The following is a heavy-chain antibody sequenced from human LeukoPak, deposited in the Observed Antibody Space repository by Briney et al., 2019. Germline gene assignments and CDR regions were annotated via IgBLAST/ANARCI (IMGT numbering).Heavy chain of an antibody. D-gene: IGHD1-26*01. V-gene: IGHV3-23*01. CDR2: ISGSGGST. CDR3: AKVGADNYYYYYGMDV. CDR1: GFTFSSYA. Sequence: GGSLRLSCAASGFTFSSYAMSWVRQAPGKGLEWVSAISGSGGSTYYADSVKGRFTISRDNSKNTLYLQVNSLRAEDTAVYYCAKVGADNYYYYYGMDVWGQGTTVTVSS. J-gene: IGHJ6*02.